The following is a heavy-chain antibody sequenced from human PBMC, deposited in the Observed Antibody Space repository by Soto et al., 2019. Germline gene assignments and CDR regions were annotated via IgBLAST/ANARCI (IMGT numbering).Heavy chain of an antibody. CDR1: GASMSSSSYY. CDR2: IYYSGRT. CDR3: ARQRTTVVTQASFDH. Sequence: PPETLSLTFIVSGASMSSSSYYWGGSRHPTVKGLDCIGSIYYSGRTYYNQSFKSRVTISIDTSKNQFSLKLSSVTATDTPLHHSARQRTTVVTQASFDHWGQGALPTVSS. J-gene: IGHJ4*02. D-gene: IGHD2-21*02. V-gene: IGHV4-39*01.